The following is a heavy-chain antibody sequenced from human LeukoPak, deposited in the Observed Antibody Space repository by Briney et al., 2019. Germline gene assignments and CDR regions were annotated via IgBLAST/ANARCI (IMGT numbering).Heavy chain of an antibody. D-gene: IGHD2-2*02. CDR1: GGSISSYY. V-gene: IGHV4-34*01. CDR3: ARWRGCSSTSCYTYYYYYYGMDV. CDR2: INHSGST. Sequence: SETLSLTCTVSGGSISSYYRSWIRQPPGKGLEWIGEINHSGSTNYNPSLKSRVTISVDTSKNQFSLKLSSVTTADTAVYYCARWRGCSSTSCYTYYYYYYGMDVWGQGTTVTVSS. J-gene: IGHJ6*02.